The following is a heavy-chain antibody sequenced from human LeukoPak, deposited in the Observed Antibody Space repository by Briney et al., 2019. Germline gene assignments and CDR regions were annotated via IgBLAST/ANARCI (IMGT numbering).Heavy chain of an antibody. CDR3: ARGSGYLYYFDY. CDR2: IKQDRSEK. V-gene: IGHV3-7*01. D-gene: IGHD3-3*01. Sequence: GGSLRLSCAVSGFTLSSYWMSWVRQAPGKGLVWVANIKQDRSEKYYLDSVKGRFTISRDNSKNSLYLQMNSLRAEDTAVYYCARGSGYLYYFDYWGQGTLVTVSS. CDR1: GFTLSSYW. J-gene: IGHJ4*02.